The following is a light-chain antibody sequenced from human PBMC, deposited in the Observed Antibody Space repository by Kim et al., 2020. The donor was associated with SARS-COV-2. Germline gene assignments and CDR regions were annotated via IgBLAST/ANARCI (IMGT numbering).Light chain of an antibody. J-gene: IGKJ1*01. CDR2: GAS. Sequence: SPGKKATLSCRARQSVSSDLAWYQQKPGQAPRHLIYGASTRATGIPARFSGSGSGTEFTLTISSLQSEDFAVYYCQQYNNWPPWTFGQGTKVDIK. CDR1: QSVSSD. CDR3: QQYNNWPPWT. V-gene: IGKV3-15*01.